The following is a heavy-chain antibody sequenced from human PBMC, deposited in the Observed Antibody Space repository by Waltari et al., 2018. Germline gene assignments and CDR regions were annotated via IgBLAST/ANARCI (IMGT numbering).Heavy chain of an antibody. V-gene: IGHV1-18*01. CDR1: GYDFTGDG. CDR2: ISPYTENT. J-gene: IGHJ6*03. D-gene: IGHD3-10*01. CDR3: ARGLARGIHPYYYMDV. Sequence: QLVQSGSEVKKPGASVKVSCKTSGYDFTGDGINWVRQAPGQGLEWMGWISPYTENTNNDKKCRGRITGTTDTSTLTAYMELRNLRSDDTAVYYCARGLARGIHPYYYMDVWGQGTTVTVSS.